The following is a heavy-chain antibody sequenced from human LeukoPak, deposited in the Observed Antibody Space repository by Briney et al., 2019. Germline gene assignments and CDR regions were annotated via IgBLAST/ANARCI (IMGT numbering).Heavy chain of an antibody. D-gene: IGHD2-15*01. CDR1: GYTFTSYG. V-gene: IGHV1-18*01. Sequence: ASVEVSCKASGYTFTSYGISWVRQAPGQGLEWMGWISAYNGNTNYAQKLQGRVTMTTDTSTSTAYMELRSLRSDDTAVYYCARDSLRRKCSGGSCYSGPGMDVWGQGTTVTVSS. CDR3: ARDSLRRKCSGGSCYSGPGMDV. CDR2: ISAYNGNT. J-gene: IGHJ6*02.